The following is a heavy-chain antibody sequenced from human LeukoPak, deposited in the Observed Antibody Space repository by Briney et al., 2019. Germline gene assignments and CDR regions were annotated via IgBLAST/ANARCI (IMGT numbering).Heavy chain of an antibody. CDR1: GGSISSYY. CDR2: IYYSGST. V-gene: IGHV4-59*01. J-gene: IGHJ5*02. Sequence: PSETLSLTCTVSGGSISSYYWSWIRQPPGKGLEWIGYIYYSGSTNYNPSLKSRVTISVDTSKNQFSLKLSSVTAADTAVCYCAREAGWRNWFDPWGQGTLVTVSS. CDR3: AREAGWRNWFDP. D-gene: IGHD6-19*01.